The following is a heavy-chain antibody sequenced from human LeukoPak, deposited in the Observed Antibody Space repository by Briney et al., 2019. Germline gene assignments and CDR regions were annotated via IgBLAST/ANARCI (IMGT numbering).Heavy chain of an antibody. CDR2: IKQDGSEK. CDR3: ARSPNCNFDF. CDR1: GFTFSSYW. V-gene: IGHV3-7*01. J-gene: IGHJ4*02. Sequence: PGGSLRLSCAASGFTFSSYWMSWVRQAPGKGLEGVANIKQDGSEKYYVDSVKGRFTISRDSAKNSLYVQMNSLRGEDTAVYYCARSPNCNFDFWGQGTLVTVSS. D-gene: IGHD7-27*01.